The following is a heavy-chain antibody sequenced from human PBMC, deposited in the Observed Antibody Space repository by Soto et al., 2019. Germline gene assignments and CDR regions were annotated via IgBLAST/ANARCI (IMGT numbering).Heavy chain of an antibody. J-gene: IGHJ4*02. D-gene: IGHD2-15*01. V-gene: IGHV3-13*04. Sequence: HPGGSLRLSCAASGFTFSNYDMHWVRQVTGKGLEKVSTIGTAGDTYYPGSVKGRFTISRENAKNSLYLQMNSQRAEDTAVYYCARGRLISLYYFDYWGQGTLVTVSS. CDR3: ARGRLISLYYFDY. CDR2: IGTAGDT. CDR1: GFTFSNYD.